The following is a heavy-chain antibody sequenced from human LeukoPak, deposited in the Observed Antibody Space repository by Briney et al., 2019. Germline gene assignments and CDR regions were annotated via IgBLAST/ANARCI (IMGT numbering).Heavy chain of an antibody. J-gene: IGHJ4*02. CDR2: ISGSGGST. Sequence: HPGGSLRLSCAASGFTFSSYGMSWVRQAPGKGLEWVSAISGSGGSTYYADSVKGRFTISRDNAKNSVYLQMNSLRAEDTAVYYCAKAEPASGYDYWGQGTLVTVSS. CDR3: AKAEPASGYDY. D-gene: IGHD1-14*01. CDR1: GFTFSSYG. V-gene: IGHV3-23*01.